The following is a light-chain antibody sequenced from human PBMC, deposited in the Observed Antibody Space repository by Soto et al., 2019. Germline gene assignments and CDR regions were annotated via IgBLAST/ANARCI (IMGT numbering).Light chain of an antibody. CDR3: QQYNNWTPWP. CDR2: AAS. J-gene: IGKJ1*01. CDR1: QSISSY. V-gene: IGKV1-39*01. Sequence: DIQMTQSPSSLSASVGDRVTITCRASQSISSYLNWYQQKPGKAPKLLIYAASSLQSGVPSRFSGSGSGTDFTLTISSLQSEDFAVYYCQQYNNWTPWPFGQGTKVDI.